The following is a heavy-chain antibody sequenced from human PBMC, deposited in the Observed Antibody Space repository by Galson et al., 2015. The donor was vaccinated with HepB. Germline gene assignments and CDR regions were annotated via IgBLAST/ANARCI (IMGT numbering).Heavy chain of an antibody. J-gene: IGHJ4*02. Sequence: SLRLSCAASGFTFDDYAMHWVRQAPGKGLEWVSGISWNSGSIGYADSVKGRFTISRDNAKNSLYLQMNSLRAEDTALYYCAKDKEGWYFAFDYWGQGTLVTVSS. D-gene: IGHD6-19*01. V-gene: IGHV3-9*01. CDR2: ISWNSGSI. CDR1: GFTFDDYA. CDR3: AKDKEGWYFAFDY.